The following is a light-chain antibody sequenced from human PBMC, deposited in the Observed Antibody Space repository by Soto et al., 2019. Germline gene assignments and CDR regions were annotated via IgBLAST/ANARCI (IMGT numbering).Light chain of an antibody. CDR1: SSDVGGYDY. CDR3: SSYGGNNNLL. Sequence: QSVLTQPPSASGAPGQSVAISCTGTSSDVGGYDYVSWYQQHPGKAPKLMIYEVTKRPSGVPDRFSGPKSGNTASLTVSGLQAEDDADYYCSSYGGNNNLLFGGGTKLTVL. V-gene: IGLV2-8*01. CDR2: EVT. J-gene: IGLJ2*01.